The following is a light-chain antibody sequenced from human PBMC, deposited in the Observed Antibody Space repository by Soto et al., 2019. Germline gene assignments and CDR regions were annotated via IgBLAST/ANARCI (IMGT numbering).Light chain of an antibody. V-gene: IGLV2-14*03. CDR2: AVS. Sequence: ALTQPASVSGSPGQSITISCSGTSSDIGSYNHVAWYQQFPGKSPKLMIYAVSDRPSGVSDRFSGSKSGITASLTISGLQTEDEADYDCISYTDRQSYLFGTGTKVTVL. CDR1: SSDIGSYNH. J-gene: IGLJ1*01. CDR3: ISYTDRQSYL.